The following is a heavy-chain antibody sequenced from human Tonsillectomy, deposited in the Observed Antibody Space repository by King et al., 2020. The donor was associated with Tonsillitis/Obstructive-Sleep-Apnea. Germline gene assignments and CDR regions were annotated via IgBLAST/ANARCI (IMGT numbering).Heavy chain of an antibody. J-gene: IGHJ4*02. CDR3: TRDIRGNYDFWSGYPGY. Sequence: VQLVESGGGLIQPGGSLRLSCAASGFTFNFYSMDWVRQAPGKGLEWVSYISGSGNTIYYADSVKGRVTISRDNAKSSLYLQMNRLRDEDTAVYYCTRDIRGNYDFWSGYPGYWGQGTLVTVSS. V-gene: IGHV3-48*02. CDR2: ISGSGNTI. CDR1: GFTFNFYS. D-gene: IGHD3-3*01.